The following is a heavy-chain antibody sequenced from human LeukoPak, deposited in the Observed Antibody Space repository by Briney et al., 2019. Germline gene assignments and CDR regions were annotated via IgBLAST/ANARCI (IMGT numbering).Heavy chain of an antibody. CDR2: ISAYNGNT. CDR1: GYTFTSYS. D-gene: IGHD3-9*01. J-gene: IGHJ6*02. V-gene: IGHV1-18*01. CDR3: ARGPKDYDILTGYFWSSADLGELMDV. Sequence: ASVKVSCKASGYTFTSYSISWVRQAPGQGLEWMGWISAYNGNTNYAQKLQGRVTMTTDTSTSTAYMELRSLRSDDTAVYYCARGPKDYDILTGYFWSSADLGELMDVWGQGTTVTVSS.